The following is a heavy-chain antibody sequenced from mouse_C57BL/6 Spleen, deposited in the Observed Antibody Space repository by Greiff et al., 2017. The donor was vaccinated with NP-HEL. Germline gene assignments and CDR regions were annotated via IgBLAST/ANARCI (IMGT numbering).Heavy chain of an antibody. Sequence: QVQLQQSGAELVKPGASVKISCKASGYAFSSYWMNWVKQRPGKGLEWIGQIYPGGGGTNYNGKFKGKATLTADKSSSTAYMQLSSLTSEDSAVYWCAKRIYSNPFAYWGQGTLVTVSA. CDR1: GYAFSSYW. CDR2: IYPGGGGT. J-gene: IGHJ3*01. V-gene: IGHV1-80*01. CDR3: AKRIYSNPFAY. D-gene: IGHD2-5*01.